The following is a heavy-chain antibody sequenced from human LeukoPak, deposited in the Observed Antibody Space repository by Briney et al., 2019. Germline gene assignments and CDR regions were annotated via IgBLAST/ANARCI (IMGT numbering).Heavy chain of an antibody. Sequence: GGSLRLSCAASGFTFSSYGMHWVRQVPGKGLVWVSHINSDGSWTSYADSVKSRFTISKDNAKNTVYLQMNSLRAEDTAVYYCVSFYETYWGRGTLVTVSS. V-gene: IGHV3-74*01. CDR2: INSDGSWT. CDR1: GFTFSSYG. CDR3: VSFYETY. D-gene: IGHD2/OR15-2a*01. J-gene: IGHJ4*02.